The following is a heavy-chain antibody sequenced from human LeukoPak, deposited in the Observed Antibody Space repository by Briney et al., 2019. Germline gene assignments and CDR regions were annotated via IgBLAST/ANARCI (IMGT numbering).Heavy chain of an antibody. V-gene: IGHV1-69*13. CDR1: GYTFTSYG. D-gene: IGHD3-9*01. Sequence: SVKVSCKASGYTFTSYGISWVRQAPGQGLEWMGGIIPIFGTANYAQKFQGRVTITADESTSTAYMELSSLRSEDTAVYYCARCSYYDILTGYGPRYYYYGMDVWGKGTTVTVSS. J-gene: IGHJ6*04. CDR3: ARCSYYDILTGYGPRYYYYGMDV. CDR2: IIPIFGTA.